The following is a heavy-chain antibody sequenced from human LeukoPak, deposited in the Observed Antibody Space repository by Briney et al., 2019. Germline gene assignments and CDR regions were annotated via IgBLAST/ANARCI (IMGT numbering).Heavy chain of an antibody. CDR1: GYTFTRYY. D-gene: IGHD3-9*01. V-gene: IGHV1-46*01. CDR3: ARDLRYFDWLLNFDY. Sequence: ASVKVSCKASGYTFTRYYMHWVRQAPGQGLEWMGIINPSGGSTSYAQKFQGRVTMTRDTSTSTVYMELSSLRSEDTAVYYRARDLRYFDWLLNFDYWGQGTLVTVSS. J-gene: IGHJ4*02. CDR2: INPSGGST.